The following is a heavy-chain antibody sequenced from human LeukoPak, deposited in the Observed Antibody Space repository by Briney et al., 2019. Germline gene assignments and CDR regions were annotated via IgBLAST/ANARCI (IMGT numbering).Heavy chain of an antibody. CDR1: GFTFRSYD. Sequence: GGSLRLSCAASGFTFRSYDMNWVRQAPGKGLEWVASISSTSSYIYYADSVKGRFTISRDNAKNSLYLQMNSLRAEDTAVYYCARDLDQLLLSTLPDYWGQGTLVTVSS. J-gene: IGHJ4*02. D-gene: IGHD2-2*01. CDR2: ISSTSSYI. CDR3: ARDLDQLLLSTLPDY. V-gene: IGHV3-21*01.